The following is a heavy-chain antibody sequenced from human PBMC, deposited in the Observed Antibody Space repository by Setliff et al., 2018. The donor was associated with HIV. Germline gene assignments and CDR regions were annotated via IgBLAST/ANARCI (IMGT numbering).Heavy chain of an antibody. CDR3: ARGLPGTYRYSYYYYYMDV. CDR1: GGSFSGCY. Sequence: SETLSLTCAVYGGSFSGCYWSWIRQPPGKGLEWIGEINHSGSTNYNPSLKSRVTISIDTSKNQFSLKVSSVTAADTALYYCARGLPGTYRYSYYYYYMDVWDKGTTVTVS. V-gene: IGHV4-34*01. J-gene: IGHJ6*03. CDR2: INHSGST. D-gene: IGHD3-16*02.